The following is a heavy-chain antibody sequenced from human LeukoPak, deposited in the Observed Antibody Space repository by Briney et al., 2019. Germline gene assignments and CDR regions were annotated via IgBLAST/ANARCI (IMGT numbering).Heavy chain of an antibody. J-gene: IGHJ4*02. D-gene: IGHD3-16*01. CDR1: GYTFTNYY. CDR3: ARGGSLVFGVLND. Sequence: ASVKVPCKASGYTFTNYYIHWVRQAPGQGLQWMGWINPNGGGTNYAQKFQGRVTMTSDTSITTAYMELSRLRSDDTAMYYCARGGSLVFGVLNDWGQGTLVTVSS. V-gene: IGHV1-2*02. CDR2: INPNGGGT.